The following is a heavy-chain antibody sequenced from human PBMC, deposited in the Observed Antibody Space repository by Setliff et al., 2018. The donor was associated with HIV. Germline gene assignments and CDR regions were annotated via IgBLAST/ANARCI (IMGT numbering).Heavy chain of an antibody. CDR2: IYYSGST. V-gene: IGHV4-31*11. CDR1: GGSISRGGYY. D-gene: IGHD1-26*01. J-gene: IGHJ3*01. CDR3: AKSIVGGTTHAFDL. Sequence: SETLSLTCAVSGGSISRGGYYWNWIRLQPGKGLEWIGHIYYSGSTQYNPSLKSRVTISVDTAKNQFSLKVKSVTAADTAVYYCAKSIVGGTTHAFDLWGQGTRVTVSS.